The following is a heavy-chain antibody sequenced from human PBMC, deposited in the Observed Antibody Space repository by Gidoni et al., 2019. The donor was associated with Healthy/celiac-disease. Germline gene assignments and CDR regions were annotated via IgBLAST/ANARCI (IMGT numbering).Heavy chain of an antibody. J-gene: IGHJ4*02. CDR3: ARWRYYDSSGYYYYFDY. V-gene: IGHV4-59*01. D-gene: IGHD3-22*01. CDR1: GGSISSYY. CDR2: IYYSGST. Sequence: QVQLQESGPGLVKPSETLSLTCTVSGGSISSYYWSWIRQPPGKGLEWIGYIYYSGSTNYNPSLKSRVTISVDTSKNQFSLKLSSVTAADTAVYYCARWRYYDSSGYYYYFDYWGQGTLVTVSS.